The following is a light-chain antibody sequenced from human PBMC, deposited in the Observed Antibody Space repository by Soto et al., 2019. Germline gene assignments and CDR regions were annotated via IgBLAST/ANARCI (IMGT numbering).Light chain of an antibody. Sequence: QSALTQPPSASGSPGQSVTISCTGTKHYIAVYDFVSWYQHHPRKVPGLFIYEFVHQRSGVPDRFYGSKCGNPASLSVSRLQAAHHVDYFCKSYAGRNTYGFGSGTRFTVL. J-gene: IGLJ1*01. CDR1: KHYIAVYDF. V-gene: IGLV2-8*01. CDR2: EFV. CDR3: KSYAGRNTYG.